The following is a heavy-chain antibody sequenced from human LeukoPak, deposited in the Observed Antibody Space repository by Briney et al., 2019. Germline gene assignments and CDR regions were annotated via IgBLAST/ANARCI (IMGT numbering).Heavy chain of an antibody. D-gene: IGHD3-22*01. V-gene: IGHV3-23*01. CDR2: ISGSGGST. J-gene: IGHJ4*02. Sequence: PGGSLRLSCAASGSTFSSYAMSWVRQAPGKRLEWVSGISGSGGSTYYADSVKGRFTISRDNSKNTLYLQMTSLRAEDTAVYYCAKDQVWIVVGSFDYWGQGTLVTVSS. CDR1: GSTFSSYA. CDR3: AKDQVWIVVGSFDY.